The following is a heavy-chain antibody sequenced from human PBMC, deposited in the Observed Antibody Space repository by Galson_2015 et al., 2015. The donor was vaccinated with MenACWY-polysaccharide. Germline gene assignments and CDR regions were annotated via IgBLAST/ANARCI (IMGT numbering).Heavy chain of an antibody. Sequence: SLRLSCAGSGLTFSSYGMGWVRQAPGKGLEWVSGLSPTTGNTYYADSVRGRFTISRDNSKNTLYLQMDSLRAEDTALYYCAKGAAHYGSGNYYDYWGQGTQLTVSS. D-gene: IGHD3-10*01. V-gene: IGHV3-23*01. CDR3: AKGAAHYGSGNYYDY. J-gene: IGHJ4*02. CDR1: GLTFSSYG. CDR2: LSPTTGNT.